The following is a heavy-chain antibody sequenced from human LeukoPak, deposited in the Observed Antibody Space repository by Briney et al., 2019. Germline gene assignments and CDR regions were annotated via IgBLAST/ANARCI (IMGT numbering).Heavy chain of an antibody. CDR1: GGSISSYY. Sequence: PSETLSLTCTVSGGSISSYYWSWIRQPPGKGLEWIGYIYYSGSTNYNPSLKSRVTMSVDTSKNQFSLKLSSVTAADTAVYYCARSRRSGSRPIDYWGQGTLVTVSS. D-gene: IGHD1-26*01. CDR3: ARSRRSGSRPIDY. V-gene: IGHV4-59*08. CDR2: IYYSGST. J-gene: IGHJ4*02.